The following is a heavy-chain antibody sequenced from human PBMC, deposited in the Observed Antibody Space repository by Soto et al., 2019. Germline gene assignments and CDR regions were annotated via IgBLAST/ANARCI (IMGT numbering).Heavy chain of an antibody. D-gene: IGHD3-10*01. J-gene: IGHJ4*02. CDR2: ISYDGSNK. Sequence: QVQLVESGGGVVQPGRSLRLSCAASGFTFSSYGMHWVRHAPGKGLEWVAVISYDGSNKYYADSVKGRFTISRDNSKKTLYLQMNSLRAEDTAVYYCAKGSGVVDYWGQGTLVTVSS. V-gene: IGHV3-30*18. CDR3: AKGSGVVDY. CDR1: GFTFSSYG.